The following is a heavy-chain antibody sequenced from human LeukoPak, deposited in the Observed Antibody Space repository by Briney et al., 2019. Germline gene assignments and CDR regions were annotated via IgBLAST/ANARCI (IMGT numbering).Heavy chain of an antibody. CDR3: ARSPPHYYDSSYFDY. CDR1: GGTFISYA. Sequence: GASVKVSCKASGGTFISYAISWVRQAPGQGLEWMGGIIPIFGTANYAQKFQGRVTITADESTSTAYMELSSLRSEDTAVYYCARSPPHYYDSSYFDYWGQGTLVTVSS. J-gene: IGHJ4*02. V-gene: IGHV1-69*13. D-gene: IGHD3-22*01. CDR2: IIPIFGTA.